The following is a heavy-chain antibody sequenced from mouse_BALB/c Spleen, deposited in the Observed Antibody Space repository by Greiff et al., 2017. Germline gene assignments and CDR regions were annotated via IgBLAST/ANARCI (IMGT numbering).Heavy chain of an antibody. V-gene: IGHV1S137*01. D-gene: IGHD2-1*01. CDR1: GYTFTDYA. Sequence: QVQLQQSGAELVRPGVSVKISCKGSGYTFTDYAMHWVKQSHAKSLEWIGVISTYYGDASYNQKFKGKATMTVDKSSSTAYMELARLTSEDSAIYYCARGGIYYGDYYAMDYWGQGTSVTVSS. J-gene: IGHJ4*01. CDR3: ARGGIYYGDYYAMDY. CDR2: ISTYYGDA.